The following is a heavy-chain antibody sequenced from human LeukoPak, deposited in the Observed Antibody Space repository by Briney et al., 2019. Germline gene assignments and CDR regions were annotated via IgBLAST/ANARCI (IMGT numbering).Heavy chain of an antibody. CDR1: GFTFSSYG. J-gene: IGHJ4*02. V-gene: IGHV3-30*02. CDR3: AGLRVSGSVEWLLYY. CDR2: IRYDGSNK. Sequence: GGSLRLSCAASGFTFSSYGMHWVRQAPGKGLEWVAFIRYDGSNKYYADSVKGRFTISRDNSKNTLYLQMNSLRAEDTAVYYCAGLRVSGSVEWLLYYWGQGTLVTVSS. D-gene: IGHD3-3*01.